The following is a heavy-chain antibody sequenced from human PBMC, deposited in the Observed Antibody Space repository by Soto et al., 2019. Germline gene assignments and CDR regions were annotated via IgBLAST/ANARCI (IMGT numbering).Heavy chain of an antibody. CDR3: ARVGGAHDYGGQEWYFDL. CDR1: GGSISSGDYY. D-gene: IGHD4-17*01. Sequence: QVQLQESGPGLVKPSQTLSLTCTVSGGSISSGDYYRSWIRQPPGKGLEWIGYIYYSGSTYYNPSLKSRVTISVDTSKNQFVLKLSSVTAADTAVYYCARVGGAHDYGGQEWYFDLWGRGTLVTVSS. J-gene: IGHJ2*01. CDR2: IYYSGST. V-gene: IGHV4-30-4*01.